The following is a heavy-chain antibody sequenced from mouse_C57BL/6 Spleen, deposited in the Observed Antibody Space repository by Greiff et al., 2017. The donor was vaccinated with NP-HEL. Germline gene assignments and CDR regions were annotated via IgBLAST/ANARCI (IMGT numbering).Heavy chain of an antibody. V-gene: IGHV1-82*01. CDR2: IYPGDGDT. Sequence: QVQLQQSGPELVKPGASVKISCKASGYAFSSSWMNWVKQRPGKGLEWIGRIYPGDGDTNYNGKFKGKATLTADKSSSTAYMQLSSLTSEDSAVYFCARGGRRDYAMDYWGQGTSVTVSS. J-gene: IGHJ4*01. CDR1: GYAFSSSW. CDR3: ARGGRRDYAMDY.